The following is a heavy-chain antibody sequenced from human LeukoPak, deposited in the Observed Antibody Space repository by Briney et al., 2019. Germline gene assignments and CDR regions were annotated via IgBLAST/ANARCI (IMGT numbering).Heavy chain of an antibody. CDR2: INPDSGYT. CDR1: GYTFTDDY. V-gene: IGHV1-2*02. Sequence: ASVTVSCTPSGYTFTDDYMHWVRQAPGQGLEFMGWINPDSGYTNYAQTSQGRATITRDTSIRTPYLEVRRLRSDDTAVYYFAPTPEAYTSNWNVWGQGTLVTVSS. CDR3: APTPEAYTSNWNV. D-gene: IGHD1-1*01. J-gene: IGHJ4*02.